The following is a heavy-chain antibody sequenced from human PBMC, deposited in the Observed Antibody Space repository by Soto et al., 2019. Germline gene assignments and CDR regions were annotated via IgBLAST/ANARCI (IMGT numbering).Heavy chain of an antibody. CDR1: GGSISSGGYY. CDR3: ARGPWNDGVYFDY. CDR2: IYYSGST. V-gene: IGHV4-31*03. D-gene: IGHD1-1*01. J-gene: IGHJ4*02. Sequence: QVQLQESGPGLVKPSQTLSLTCTVSGGSISSGGYYWSWIRQHPGKGLEWIGYIYYSGSTYYNPSLKCRVTISVDTSTTQFSLKLSSVTAADTAVYYCARGPWNDGVYFDYWGQGTLVTVSS.